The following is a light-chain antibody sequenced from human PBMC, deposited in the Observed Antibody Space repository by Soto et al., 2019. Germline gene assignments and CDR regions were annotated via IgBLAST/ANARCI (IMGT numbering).Light chain of an antibody. CDR1: QSVSSN. CDR3: QQYNNWPWT. CDR2: DAS. Sequence: EIVMTQSPATLSVSPGERATLSCRASQSVSSNLAWYQQKPGQAPSLLIYDASTKATGIPARFSGSGSVTEFTLTISSLQSEDFADYYCQQYNNWPWTFGQGTKVEIK. V-gene: IGKV3-15*01. J-gene: IGKJ1*01.